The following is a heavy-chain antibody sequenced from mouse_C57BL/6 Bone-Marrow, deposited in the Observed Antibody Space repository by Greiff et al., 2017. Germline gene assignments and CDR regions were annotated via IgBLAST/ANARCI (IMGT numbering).Heavy chain of an antibody. J-gene: IGHJ3*01. D-gene: IGHD2-3*01. CDR3: ARGEVYDGYFAWFAY. V-gene: IGHV1-42*01. Sequence: VQLKQSGPELVKPGASVKISCKASGYSFTGYYMNWVKQSPEKSLEWIGEINPSTGGTTYNQKFKAKATLTVDKSSSTAYMQLMSLTSEDSAVYYCARGEVYDGYFAWFAYWGQGTLVTVSA. CDR2: INPSTGGT. CDR1: GYSFTGYY.